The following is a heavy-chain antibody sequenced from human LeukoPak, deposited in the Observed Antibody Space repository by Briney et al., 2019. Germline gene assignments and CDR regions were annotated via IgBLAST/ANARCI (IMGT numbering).Heavy chain of an antibody. Sequence: PGRSLRLSCAASGFTFDDYAMHWVRQAPGKGLEWVSGISWNSGSIGYADSVKGRFTISRDNAKNSLYLQMNSLRAEDTAVYYCAKDGAHRWQRGMKLDYWGQGTLVTVSS. CDR2: ISWNSGSI. J-gene: IGHJ4*02. CDR1: GFTFDDYA. V-gene: IGHV3-9*01. D-gene: IGHD6-25*01. CDR3: AKDGAHRWQRGMKLDY.